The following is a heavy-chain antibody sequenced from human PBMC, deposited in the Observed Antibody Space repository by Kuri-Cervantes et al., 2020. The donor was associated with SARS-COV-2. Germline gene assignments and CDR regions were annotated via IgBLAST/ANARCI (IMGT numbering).Heavy chain of an antibody. CDR1: GFTFGDYA. CDR3: TTDRKGRIDYAEGYFDY. J-gene: IGHJ4*02. Sequence: GGSLRLSCTASGFTFGDYAMSWVRQAPGKGLEWVGFIRSKAYGGTTEYAASVKGRFTISRDDSKSIAYLQMNSLKTEDTAVYYCTTDRKGRIDYAEGYFDYWGQGTLVTVSS. CDR2: IRSKAYGGTT. D-gene: IGHD4-17*01. V-gene: IGHV3-49*04.